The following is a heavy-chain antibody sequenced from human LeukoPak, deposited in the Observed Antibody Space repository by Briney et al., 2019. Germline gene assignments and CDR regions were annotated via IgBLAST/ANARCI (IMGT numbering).Heavy chain of an antibody. CDR2: IYYSGST. CDR1: GGSISSYY. V-gene: IGHV4-59*01. Sequence: SETLSLTCTVSGGSISSYYWSWIRQPPGKGLEWIGYIYYSGSTNYNPSLKSRVTISLDTSKNQFSLKLSSVTAADTAVYYCARGTIFGVALGYWGQGTLVTVSS. CDR3: ARGTIFGVALGY. J-gene: IGHJ4*02. D-gene: IGHD3-3*01.